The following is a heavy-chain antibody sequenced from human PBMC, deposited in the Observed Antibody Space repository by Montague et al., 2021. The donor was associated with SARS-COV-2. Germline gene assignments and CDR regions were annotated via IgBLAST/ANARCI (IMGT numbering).Heavy chain of an antibody. CDR1: GGSFSGYY. Sequence: SETLSLTCAVYGGSFSGYYWSWIRQPPGKGLEWIGEINHGGSTNYNPSLKSRVTISVDTSKNQFSLKLSSVTAADTAVYYCARARLDVVVPALGIGAYYYYYYMDVWGKGTTVTVSS. V-gene: IGHV4-34*01. CDR3: ARARLDVVVPALGIGAYYYYYYMDV. J-gene: IGHJ6*03. D-gene: IGHD2-2*01. CDR2: INHGGST.